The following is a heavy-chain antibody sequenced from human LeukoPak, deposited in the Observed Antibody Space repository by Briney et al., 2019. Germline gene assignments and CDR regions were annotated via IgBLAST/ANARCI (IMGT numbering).Heavy chain of an antibody. CDR2: IYPGDSDT. V-gene: IGHV5-51*01. CDR3: ARHSDGYNPN. D-gene: IGHD5-24*01. Sequence: GESLKISCKHSEYSFPNYWIGWVRQMPGKGLEWMGIIYPGDSDTRYSPSFQGQVTISADKSISTAYLQWSSLKASDTAMYYCARHSDGYNPNWGQGTLVTVSS. CDR1: EYSFPNYW. J-gene: IGHJ4*02.